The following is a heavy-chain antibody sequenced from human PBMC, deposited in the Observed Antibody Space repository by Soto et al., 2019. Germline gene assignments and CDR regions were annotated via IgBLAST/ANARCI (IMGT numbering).Heavy chain of an antibody. J-gene: IGHJ6*04. CDR1: GGSISSGGYY. CDR3: ARDSVYYYYGMDV. D-gene: IGHD3-10*01. V-gene: IGHV4-31*03. Sequence: QVQLQESGPGLVKPSQTLSLTGTVSGGSISSGGYYLSWIRQHPGNGLEWIGYLYYSGRTYYNPSLKSRVNISVETSQTQFSRKPCSVPAAATAVYYFARDSVYYYYGMDVWGKGSTDTVT. CDR2: LYYSGRT.